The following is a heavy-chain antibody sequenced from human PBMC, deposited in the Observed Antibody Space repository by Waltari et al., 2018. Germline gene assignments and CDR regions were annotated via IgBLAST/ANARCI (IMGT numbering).Heavy chain of an antibody. CDR2: IYTSGST. J-gene: IGHJ4*02. D-gene: IGHD5-12*01. CDR1: GFTFSSYA. V-gene: IGHV4-4*08. Sequence: VQLLESGGGLVQPGGSLRLSCAASGFTFSSYAMSWVRQAPGKGLEWIGRIYTSGSTNDNPSLKSRVTISGDTSKNQFSLKLSSVTAADTAVYYCAREGRDSGYDLQTFDYWGQGTLVTVSS. CDR3: AREGRDSGYDLQTFDY.